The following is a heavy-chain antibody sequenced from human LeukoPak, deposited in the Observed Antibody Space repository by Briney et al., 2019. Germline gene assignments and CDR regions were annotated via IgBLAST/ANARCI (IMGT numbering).Heavy chain of an antibody. CDR3: ARDSGTAMAPFDY. CDR1: GGTFSSYA. Sequence: AVKVCCKASGGTFSSYAISWVRQAPGQGLEWMGGIIPIFGTANYAQKFQGRVTITADESTSTAYMELSSLRSEDTAVYYCARDSGTAMAPFDYWGQGTLVTVSS. CDR2: IIPIFGTA. D-gene: IGHD5-18*01. J-gene: IGHJ4*02. V-gene: IGHV1-69*01.